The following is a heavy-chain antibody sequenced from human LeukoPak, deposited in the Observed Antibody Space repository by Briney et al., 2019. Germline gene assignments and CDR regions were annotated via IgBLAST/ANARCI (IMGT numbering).Heavy chain of an antibody. J-gene: IGHJ6*02. CDR3: ARDMTTVTTSSVSGYYFYGMDV. D-gene: IGHD4-17*01. CDR2: ISSGGSSM. V-gene: IGHV3-48*03. CDR1: GFTFSSYE. Sequence: PGGSLRLSCAVSGFTFSSYEMDWFRQAPGKGLEWVSYISSGGSSMFYADSVKGRFTISRDNAKNSLYLQMNSLRAEDTAVYYCARDMTTVTTSSVSGYYFYGMDVWGQGTTVTVAS.